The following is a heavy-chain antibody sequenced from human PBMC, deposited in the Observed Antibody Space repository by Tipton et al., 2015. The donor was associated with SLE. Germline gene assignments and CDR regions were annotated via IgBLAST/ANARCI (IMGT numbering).Heavy chain of an antibody. CDR3: ARGAAYGDYYYYYYMDV. J-gene: IGHJ6*03. CDR2: IYYSGST. D-gene: IGHD4-17*01. CDR1: GGSISSGGYY. Sequence: TLSLTCTVSGGSISSGGYYWSWIRQHPGKGLEWIGYIYYSGSTYYNPSLKSRVTISVDTSKNQFSLKLSSVTAADTAVYYCARGAAYGDYYYYYYMDVWGKGTTVTVSS. V-gene: IGHV4-31*03.